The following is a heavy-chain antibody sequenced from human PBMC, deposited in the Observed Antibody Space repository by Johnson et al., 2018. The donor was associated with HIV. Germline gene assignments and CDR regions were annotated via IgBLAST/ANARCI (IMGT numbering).Heavy chain of an antibody. D-gene: IGHD3-22*01. CDR3: AKAGDYYDSSGYYDAFDI. V-gene: IGHV3-33*03. CDR1: GFTFSSYG. CDR2: IWYDGSNK. J-gene: IGHJ3*02. Sequence: QVQLVESGGGVVQPGRSLRLSCAASGFTFSSYGMHWVRQAPGKGLEWVAVIWYDGSNKYYADSVKGRFTISRDNAKNSLYLQMNSLRAEDTAVYYCAKAGDYYDSSGYYDAFDIWGQGTMVTVSS.